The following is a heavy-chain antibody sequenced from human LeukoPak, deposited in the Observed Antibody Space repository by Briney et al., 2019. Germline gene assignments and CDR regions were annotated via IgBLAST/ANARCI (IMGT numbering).Heavy chain of an antibody. D-gene: IGHD3-22*01. J-gene: IGHJ4*02. CDR1: GFTFSSYS. V-gene: IGHV3-23*01. Sequence: GGSLRLSCAASGFTFSSYSMNWVRQAPGKGLEWVSAISGSGGSTYYADSVKGRFTISRDNSKNTLYLQMNSLRAEDTAVYYCAKSSYYDSSGPWYFDYWGQGTLVTVSS. CDR2: ISGSGGST. CDR3: AKSSYYDSSGPWYFDY.